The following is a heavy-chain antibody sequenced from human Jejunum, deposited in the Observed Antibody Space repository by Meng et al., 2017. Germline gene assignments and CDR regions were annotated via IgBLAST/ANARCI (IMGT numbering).Heavy chain of an antibody. V-gene: IGHV3-48*03. Sequence: GGSLRLSCAASEFTFSDFPMNWVRQAPGKGLEWVSYISSGGRTIYYADSVKGRFTISRDNAKNSLFLQMNSLRADDTAVYYCARQFNYDYWSGSSSYYFDDWGQGTLVTVSS. CDR1: EFTFSDFP. D-gene: IGHD3-3*01. CDR3: ARQFNYDYWSGSSSYYFDD. CDR2: ISSGGRTI. J-gene: IGHJ4*03.